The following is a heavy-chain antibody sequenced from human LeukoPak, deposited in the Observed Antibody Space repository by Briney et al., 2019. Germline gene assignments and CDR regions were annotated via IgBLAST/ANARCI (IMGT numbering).Heavy chain of an antibody. D-gene: IGHD3-10*01. J-gene: IGHJ5*02. Sequence: SVKVSCKASGYTFTDYYINWVRQAPGQGLEWMGWINPNSGDTNYAQKFQDRVTMTRDTSISTAYIELNLLRSDDTAVYYCARGDYYGSPKVVAAWGQGTLVTVSS. CDR3: ARGDYYGSPKVVAA. CDR1: GYTFTDYY. CDR2: INPNSGDT. V-gene: IGHV1-2*02.